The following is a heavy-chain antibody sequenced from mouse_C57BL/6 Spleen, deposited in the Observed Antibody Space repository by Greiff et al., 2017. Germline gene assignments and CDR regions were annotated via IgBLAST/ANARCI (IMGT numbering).Heavy chain of an antibody. D-gene: IGHD3-2*02. V-gene: IGHV1-69*01. CDR1: GYTFTSYW. Sequence: VQLQQPGAELVMPGASVKLSCKASGYTFTSYWMHWVKQRPGQGLEWIGEIDPSDSYTNYNQKFKGKSTLTVDKSSSTAYMQLSSLTSEDSAVYYCARGGDSSGYGAMDYWGQGTSVTVSS. CDR3: ARGGDSSGYGAMDY. J-gene: IGHJ4*01. CDR2: IDPSDSYT.